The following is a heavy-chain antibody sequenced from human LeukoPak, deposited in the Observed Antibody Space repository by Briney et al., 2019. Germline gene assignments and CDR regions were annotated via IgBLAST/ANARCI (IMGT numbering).Heavy chain of an antibody. CDR3: AKPLPQTKWIPNWFDP. CDR2: ISGSGGST. D-gene: IGHD5-18*01. Sequence: GGSLRLSCAASGFTFSSYAMSWVRQAPGKGLEWVSAISGSGGSTYYADSVKGRFTISRDNSKNTLYLRMNSLRAEDTAVYYCAKPLPQTKWIPNWFDPWGQGTLVTVSS. J-gene: IGHJ5*02. V-gene: IGHV3-23*01. CDR1: GFTFSSYA.